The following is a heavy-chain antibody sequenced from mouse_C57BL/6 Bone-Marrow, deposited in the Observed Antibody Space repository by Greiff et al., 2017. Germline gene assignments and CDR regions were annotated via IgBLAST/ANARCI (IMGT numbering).Heavy chain of an antibody. V-gene: IGHV2-2*01. CDR1: GFSLTSYG. Sequence: VQLQQSGPGLVQPSQCLSITCTASGFSLTSYGVNWVRQSPGKGLEWLGVIWSGGSTDYNAAFISRLSISKDNSKSQVFFKMNSQQADDTAIYYCARKGGRDQATYAMDYWGQGTSVTVSS. CDR3: ARKGGRDQATYAMDY. D-gene: IGHD3-2*02. CDR2: IWSGGST. J-gene: IGHJ4*01.